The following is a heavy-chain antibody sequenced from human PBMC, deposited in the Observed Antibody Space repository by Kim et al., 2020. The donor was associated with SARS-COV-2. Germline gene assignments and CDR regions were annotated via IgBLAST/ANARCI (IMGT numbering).Heavy chain of an antibody. Sequence: GGSLRLSCAASGFTFSSYSMNWVRQAPGKGLEWVSFISSSSGTIYYADSVKGRFTISRDNAKNSLYMQMNSLRDEDTAVYYCARDRSPAYYYDSSGYSDAFDIWGQGTMVTVSS. CDR2: ISSSSGTI. D-gene: IGHD3-22*01. CDR3: ARDRSPAYYYDSSGYSDAFDI. J-gene: IGHJ3*02. CDR1: GFTFSSYS. V-gene: IGHV3-48*02.